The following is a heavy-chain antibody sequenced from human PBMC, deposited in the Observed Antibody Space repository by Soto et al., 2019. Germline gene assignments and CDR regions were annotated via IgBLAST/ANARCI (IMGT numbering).Heavy chain of an antibody. D-gene: IGHD1-7*01. CDR2: ISAYNGNT. CDR1: GYTFTSYG. Sequence: GASVKVSWKASGYTFTSYGISWGRQAPGQGLEWMGWISAYNGNTNYAQKLQGRVTMTTDTSTSTAYMELRGLRSDNTAVYYCARDTPQNLGFDYWGQGTLVTVSS. CDR3: ARDTPQNLGFDY. V-gene: IGHV1-18*01. J-gene: IGHJ4*02.